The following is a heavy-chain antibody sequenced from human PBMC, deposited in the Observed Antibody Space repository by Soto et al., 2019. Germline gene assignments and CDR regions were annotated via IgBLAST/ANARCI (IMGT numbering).Heavy chain of an antibody. CDR3: ASFRCSGGSCALSP. D-gene: IGHD2-15*01. CDR1: GGSISSGYYY. CDR2: IYYSGST. Sequence: SETMSLTCTVSGGSISSGYYYWSWIRQPPGKGLEWIGYIYYSGSTYYNPSLKSRVIISVDTSKNQFSLKLSSVTAADTAVYYCASFRCSGGSCALSPWGQGTLVTVSS. V-gene: IGHV4-30-4*01. J-gene: IGHJ5*02.